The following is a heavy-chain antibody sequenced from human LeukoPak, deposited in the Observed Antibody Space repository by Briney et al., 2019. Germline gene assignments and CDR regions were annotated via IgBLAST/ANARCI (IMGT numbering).Heavy chain of an antibody. D-gene: IGHD3-22*01. CDR2: IYYSGST. CDR1: GGSFSSYY. J-gene: IGHJ3*02. CDR3: ARISSGIDAFDI. V-gene: IGHV4-39*01. Sequence: SETLSLTCAVYGGSFSSYYWGWIRQPPGKGLEWIGSIYYSGSTYYNPSLKSRVTISVDTSKNQFSLKLSSVTAADTAVYYCARISSGIDAFDIWGQGTMVTVSS.